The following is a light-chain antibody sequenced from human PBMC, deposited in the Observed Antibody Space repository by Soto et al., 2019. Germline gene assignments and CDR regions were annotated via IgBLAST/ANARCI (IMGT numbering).Light chain of an antibody. V-gene: IGLV2-8*01. J-gene: IGLJ2*01. CDR1: SSDVGGYNY. CDR2: QVR. CDR3: SSYAGSDIVV. Sequence: QSALTQPPSASGSPGQSVTISCTGTSSDVGGYNYVSWYQQHPGKAPKLMLYQVRERPPGVPDRFSGSKSGNTAYLTVSGLQAEDEADYYCSSYAGSDIVVFGGGTQLTVL.